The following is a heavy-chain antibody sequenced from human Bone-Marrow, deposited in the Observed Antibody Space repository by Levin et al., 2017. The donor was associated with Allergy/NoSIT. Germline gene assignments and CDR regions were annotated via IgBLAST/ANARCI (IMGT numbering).Heavy chain of an antibody. D-gene: IGHD1-7*01. V-gene: IGHV3-23*01. CDR2: MSGSGGRT. CDR3: AREDNWNYDY. Sequence: GGSLRLSCAASGFTFSRYAMAWVRQAPGQGLEWVSGMSGSGGRTVYADSVKGRFTISRDNSKNNMYLQMNSLRVEDTALYYCAREDNWNYDYWGQGTLVTVSS. J-gene: IGHJ4*02. CDR1: GFTFSRYA.